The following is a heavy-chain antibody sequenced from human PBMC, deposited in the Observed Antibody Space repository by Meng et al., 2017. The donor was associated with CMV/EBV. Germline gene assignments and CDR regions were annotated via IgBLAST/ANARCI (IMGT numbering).Heavy chain of an antibody. CDR2: LIPMLDTP. D-gene: IGHD3-16*01. Sequence: SVKVSCKASGGTFSSYVLNWVRQAPGQGLEWMGGLIPMLDTPEYAQKFQGRVTITADKSTSTAYMELTSLTSDDTAVYYCAKRDARSPWYFDLWGRGTLVTVSS. V-gene: IGHV1-69*10. J-gene: IGHJ2*01. CDR3: AKRDARSPWYFDL. CDR1: GGTFSSYV.